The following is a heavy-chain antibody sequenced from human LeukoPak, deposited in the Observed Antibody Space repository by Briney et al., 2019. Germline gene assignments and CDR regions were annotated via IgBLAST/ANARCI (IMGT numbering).Heavy chain of an antibody. CDR3: ARDARGIKRWLQLYYYYYMDV. CDR1: GYTFTSYY. Sequence: GASVEVSCKASGYTFTSYYMHWVRQAPGQGLEWMGIINPSGGSTSYAQKFQGRVTMTRDMSTSTVYMELSSLRSEDTAVYYCARDARGIKRWLQLYYYYYMDVWGKGTTVTVSS. J-gene: IGHJ6*03. CDR2: INPSGGST. D-gene: IGHD5-24*01. V-gene: IGHV1-46*01.